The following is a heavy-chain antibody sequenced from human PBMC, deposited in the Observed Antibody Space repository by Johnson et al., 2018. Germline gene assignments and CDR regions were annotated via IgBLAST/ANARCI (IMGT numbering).Heavy chain of an antibody. CDR1: GFIFSDYA. CDR2: ISGRGNSL. CDR3: SKVRSGWYETYYNYYYGMDV. D-gene: IGHD6-19*01. J-gene: IGHJ6*02. V-gene: IGHV3-23*04. Sequence: EVQLVETGGGLVRXGGSLRLSCASSGFIFSDYAMSWVRQAPGKGLEWVSGISGRGNSLHNADSVKGRFTISRDNSKETLYLQMNSLRVEDTAVYYFSKVRSGWYETYYNYYYGMDVWGQGTMVTVSS.